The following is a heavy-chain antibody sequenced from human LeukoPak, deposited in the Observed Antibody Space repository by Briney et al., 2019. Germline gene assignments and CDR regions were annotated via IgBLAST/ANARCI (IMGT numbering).Heavy chain of an antibody. CDR2: IYYSGST. V-gene: IGHV4-59*11. CDR3: ARSITIPDWFDP. Sequence: SETLSLTCTVSDGSISSHYWSWIQQPPGKGLEWIGYIYYSGSTNYNPSLKSRVTISVDTSKNQFSLKLSSVTAADTAVYYCARSITIPDWFDPWGQGTLDTVSS. D-gene: IGHD3-9*01. CDR1: DGSISSHY. J-gene: IGHJ5*02.